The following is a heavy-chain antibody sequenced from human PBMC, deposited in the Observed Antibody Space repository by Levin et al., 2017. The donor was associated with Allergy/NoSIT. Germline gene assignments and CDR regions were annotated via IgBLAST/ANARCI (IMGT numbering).Heavy chain of an antibody. V-gene: IGHV4-31*03. CDR1: GGSISSGGYY. Sequence: SETLSLTCTVSGGSISSGGYYWSWIRQHPGKGLEWIGYIYYSGSTYYNPSLKSRVTISVDTSKNQFSLKLSSVTAADTAVYYCARETYYYDSSGFRYADAFDIWGQGTMVTVSS. D-gene: IGHD3-22*01. CDR2: IYYSGST. CDR3: ARETYYYDSSGFRYADAFDI. J-gene: IGHJ3*02.